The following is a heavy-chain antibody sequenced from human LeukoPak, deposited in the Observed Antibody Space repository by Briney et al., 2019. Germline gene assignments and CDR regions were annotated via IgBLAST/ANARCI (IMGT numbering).Heavy chain of an antibody. J-gene: IGHJ4*02. CDR2: IKRDGSAQ. D-gene: IGHD6-6*01. CDR1: GFTLSNYW. V-gene: IGHV3-7*01. Sequence: GGSLRLSCAASGFTLSNYWMSWVRQAPGKGLEWVANIKRDGSAQYYVDSVKGRFTISRDNAKNSLYLQMDSLRAEDTAVYYCARESLLIAAPFDYWGQGTLVTVSS. CDR3: ARESLLIAAPFDY.